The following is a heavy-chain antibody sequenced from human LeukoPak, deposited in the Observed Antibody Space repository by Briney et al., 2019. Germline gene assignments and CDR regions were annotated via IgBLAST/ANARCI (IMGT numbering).Heavy chain of an antibody. CDR3: ARRRGSGWYAGVFDY. J-gene: IGHJ4*02. Sequence: ASVKVSCKASGYTFTSYGISWVRQAPGQGLEWMGWISTYNGNTNYAQKLQGRVTMTTDTSTSTAYMELRSLRSDDTAVYYCARRRGSGWYAGVFDYWGQGTLVTVSS. CDR1: GYTFTSYG. V-gene: IGHV1-18*01. CDR2: ISTYNGNT. D-gene: IGHD6-19*01.